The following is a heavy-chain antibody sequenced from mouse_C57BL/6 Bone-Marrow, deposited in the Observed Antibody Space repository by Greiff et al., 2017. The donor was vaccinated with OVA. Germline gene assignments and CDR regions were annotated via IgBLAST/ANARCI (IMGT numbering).Heavy chain of an antibody. D-gene: IGHD1-1*01. CDR1: GYTFTDHT. CDR2: IYPRDGST. J-gene: IGHJ2*01. Sequence: QVQLKESDAELVKPGASVKISCKVSGYTFTDHTIHWMKQRPEQGLEWIGYIYPRDGSTKYNEKFKGKATLTADKSSSTAYMQLNSLTSEDSAVYFCARSCYYYGSSEYYFDYWGQGTTLTVSS. V-gene: IGHV1-78*01. CDR3: ARSCYYYGSSEYYFDY.